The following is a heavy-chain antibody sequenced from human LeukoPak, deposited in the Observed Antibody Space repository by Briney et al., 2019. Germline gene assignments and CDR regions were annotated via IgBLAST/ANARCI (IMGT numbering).Heavy chain of an antibody. CDR2: IIPIFGTA. D-gene: IGHD3-10*01. Sequence: SVKVSCKASGGTFSSYAISWVRQAPGQGLEWMGGIIPIFGTANYAQKFQGRVTITADKSTSTAYMELSSLRSEDTAVYYCASRIDYGSGSYSSYYYYYYMDVWGKGTTVTVSS. J-gene: IGHJ6*03. CDR1: GGTFSSYA. V-gene: IGHV1-69*06. CDR3: ASRIDYGSGSYSSYYYYYYMDV.